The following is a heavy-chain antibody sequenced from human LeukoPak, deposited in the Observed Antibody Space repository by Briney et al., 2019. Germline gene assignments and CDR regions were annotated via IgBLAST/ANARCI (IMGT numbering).Heavy chain of an antibody. D-gene: IGHD3-3*01. Sequence: PGRSLRLSCAASGFTFDDYAMHWVRQAPGKGLEWVSAISGSGGSTYYADSVKGRFTISRDNSKNTLYLQMNSLRAEDTAVYYCAKDDSFWSGYYDYWGQGTLVTVSS. CDR2: ISGSGGST. CDR1: GFTFDDYA. V-gene: IGHV3-23*01. J-gene: IGHJ4*02. CDR3: AKDDSFWSGYYDY.